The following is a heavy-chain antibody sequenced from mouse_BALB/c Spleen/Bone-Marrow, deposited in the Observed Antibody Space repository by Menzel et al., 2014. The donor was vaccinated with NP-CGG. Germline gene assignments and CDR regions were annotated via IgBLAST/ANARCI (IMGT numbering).Heavy chain of an antibody. CDR3: ARSTMISAWFAY. D-gene: IGHD2-4*01. CDR1: GYSFTSYY. CDR2: IDPFNGGT. J-gene: IGHJ3*01. V-gene: IGHV1-28*01. Sequence: EVQLQQSGPELMKPGASVKISCKASGYSFTSYYMHWVKQSHGKSLEWIGYIDPFNGGTSYNQKFKGKATLTVDKSSSTAYMHLSSLTSEDSAVYYCARSTMISAWFAYWGQGTLVTVSA.